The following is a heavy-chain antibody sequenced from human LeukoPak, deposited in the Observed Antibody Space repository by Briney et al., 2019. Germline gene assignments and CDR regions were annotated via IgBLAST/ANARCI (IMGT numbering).Heavy chain of an antibody. V-gene: IGHV1-46*01. CDR1: VYTFTSYY. CDR2: INPSGGST. D-gene: IGHD7-27*01. CDR3: ARDYLTGNACDI. J-gene: IGHJ3*02. Sequence: ASVTVSCKASVYTFTSYYMHWVRQAPGQGLEWMGIINPSGGSTRCGQKVRGRVTMTRDMSTSTVYMERSSVRSEDRAVYYCARDYLTGNACDIWGQGTMVTVSS.